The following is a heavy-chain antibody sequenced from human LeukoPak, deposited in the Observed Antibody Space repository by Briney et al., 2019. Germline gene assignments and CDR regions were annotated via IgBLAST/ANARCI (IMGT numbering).Heavy chain of an antibody. J-gene: IGHJ5*02. CDR1: GYTFTGYY. Sequence: ASVKVSCKASGYTFTGYYMHWVRQAPGQGLEWMGWINPNSGGTNYSQKFQGRVTMTRDTSIGTAYMELSRLRSDDTAVYYCARDHCSGGSCYHFDPWGQGTLVTVSS. CDR2: INPNSGGT. V-gene: IGHV1-2*02. CDR3: ARDHCSGGSCYHFDP. D-gene: IGHD2-15*01.